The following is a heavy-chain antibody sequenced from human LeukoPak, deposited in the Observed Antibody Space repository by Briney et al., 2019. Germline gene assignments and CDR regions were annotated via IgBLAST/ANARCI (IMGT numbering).Heavy chain of an antibody. V-gene: IGHV4-39*07. CDR3: ARVNLWFGDYYYYYMDV. D-gene: IGHD3-10*01. CDR2: IYYSGST. J-gene: IGHJ6*03. CDR1: GGSISSSSYY. Sequence: SSETLSLTCTVSGGSISSSSYYWGWIRQPPGKGLEWIGSIYYSGSTYYNPSLKSRVTISVDTSKNQFSLKLSSVTAADTAVYYCARVNLWFGDYYYYYMDVWGKGTTVTVSS.